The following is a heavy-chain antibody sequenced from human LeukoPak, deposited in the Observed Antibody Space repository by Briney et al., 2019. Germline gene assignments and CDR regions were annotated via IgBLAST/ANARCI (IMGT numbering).Heavy chain of an antibody. CDR1: GYSFTSYD. J-gene: IGHJ4*02. CDR2: MNPNSANA. CDR3: AKSRESYWVPEFDY. D-gene: IGHD2-2*01. V-gene: IGHV1-8*01. Sequence: ASVKVSCKASGYSFTSYDINWVRQATGQGLEWMGWMNPNSANAGYSQKFQDRVTMTRSTSISTAYMELSSLRAEDTAVYYCAKSRESYWVPEFDYWGQGTLVTVSS.